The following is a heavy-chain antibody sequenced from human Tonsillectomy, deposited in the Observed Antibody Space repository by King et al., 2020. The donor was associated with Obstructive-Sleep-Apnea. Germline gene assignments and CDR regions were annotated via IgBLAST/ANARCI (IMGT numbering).Heavy chain of an antibody. Sequence: VQLVESGGGLVQPGGSLKLSCVTSGFTFSSYAMSWVRQAPGKGREWVSSIISGGKTYYADSVKGRFTISPDNSKNTLYLQMNRLRAEDTAVYNCAKDIGTTVTRDYWGQGAPVTVSS. CDR3: AKDIGTTVTRDY. CDR2: IISGGKT. J-gene: IGHJ4*02. CDR1: GFTFSSYA. V-gene: IGHV3-23*04. D-gene: IGHD4-17*01.